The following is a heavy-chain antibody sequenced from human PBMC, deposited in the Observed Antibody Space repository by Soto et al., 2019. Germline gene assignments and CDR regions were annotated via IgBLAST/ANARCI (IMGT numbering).Heavy chain of an antibody. D-gene: IGHD3-3*01. CDR1: GFTFINYG. CDR2: ISYDASNK. J-gene: IGHJ4*02. Sequence: QVQLVESGGGVVQPGRSLRLSCAASGFTFINYGMHWVRQAPGKGLEGVAVISYDASNKYYADSMKGRFTISRDNSKNTLYLQMSSLRAEDTAVYYCAKGRIIPVPDYWGQGTLVTVSS. CDR3: AKGRIIPVPDY. V-gene: IGHV3-30*18.